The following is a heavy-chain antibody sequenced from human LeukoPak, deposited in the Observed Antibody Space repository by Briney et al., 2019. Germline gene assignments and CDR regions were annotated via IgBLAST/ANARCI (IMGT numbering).Heavy chain of an antibody. CDR3: AKFPTAAAGPGLSDY. V-gene: IGHV3-30*02. D-gene: IGHD6-13*01. CDR2: IRYDGSNE. J-gene: IGHJ4*02. CDR1: GFTFSSYG. Sequence: GGSLRLSCAASGFTFSSYGMHWVRQAPGKGLEWVSFIRYDGSNEYYADSVRGRFTISRDNSKNTLYLQMNSLRTEDTAVYYCAKFPTAAAGPGLSDYWGQGTLVTVSS.